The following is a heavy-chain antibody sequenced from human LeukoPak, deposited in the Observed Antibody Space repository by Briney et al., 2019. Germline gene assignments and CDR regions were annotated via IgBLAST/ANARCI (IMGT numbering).Heavy chain of an antibody. CDR3: ARDGSYGLLDY. J-gene: IGHJ4*02. V-gene: IGHV3-23*01. Sequence: GGSLRLSCAGSGFTFSSNAMSWVRQAPGKGLEWVSAISGGGGSTYYADSVKGRFTISRDDSKNTLYVQMNSLRAEDTAVYYCARDGSYGLLDYWGQGTLVTVSS. D-gene: IGHD5-18*01. CDR2: ISGGGGST. CDR1: GFTFSSNA.